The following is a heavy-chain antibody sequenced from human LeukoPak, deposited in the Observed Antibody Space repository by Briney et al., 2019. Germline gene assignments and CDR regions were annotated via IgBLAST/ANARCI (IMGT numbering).Heavy chain of an antibody. CDR3: ARGYSNYGYAFDI. CDR2: ISNSSSNI. Sequence: PGGSLRLSCAASGFIFNSYSMNWIRQPPGKGLEWVSSISNSSSNIYYPDSVKRRFTISRDNGKNSVYLQMNSLRAEDTAVYYCARGYSNYGYAFDIWGQGTMVSVSS. J-gene: IGHJ3*02. V-gene: IGHV3-21*01. D-gene: IGHD4-11*01. CDR1: GFIFNSYS.